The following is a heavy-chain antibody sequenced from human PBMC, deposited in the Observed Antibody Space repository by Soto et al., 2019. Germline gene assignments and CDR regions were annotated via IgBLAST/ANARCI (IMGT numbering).Heavy chain of an antibody. J-gene: IGHJ6*02. CDR1: GGSITSGGYS. Sequence: SETLSLTCTVSGGSITSGGYSWSWIRQSPGQGLEWIGYIYQSGSAFYNPSLKTRATILVDRSKNQFSLNLTSVTAADAAVYYCARAFYGVDLWGQGTPATVSS. CDR3: ARAFYGVDL. CDR2: IYQSGSA. V-gene: IGHV4-30-2*06.